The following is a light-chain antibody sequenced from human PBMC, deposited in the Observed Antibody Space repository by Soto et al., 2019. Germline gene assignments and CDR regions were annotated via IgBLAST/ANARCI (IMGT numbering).Light chain of an antibody. J-gene: IGLJ3*02. Sequence: QSALTHPPSVSGSPGQSVTISCTGTSSDVGSYNHVSWYQQPPGTAPKLIIYEVSNRPSGVSDRFSGSRSGNTASLTISGLQAEDEADYYCSSYTSSSTLFGGGTKLTVL. CDR1: SSDVGSYNH. V-gene: IGLV2-18*02. CDR2: EVS. CDR3: SSYTSSSTL.